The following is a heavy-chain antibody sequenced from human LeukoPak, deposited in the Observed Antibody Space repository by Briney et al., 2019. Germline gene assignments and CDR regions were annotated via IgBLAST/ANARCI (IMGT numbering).Heavy chain of an antibody. CDR1: GFTFSSYS. J-gene: IGHJ4*02. D-gene: IGHD3-10*01. CDR3: ATVEESYYYDSGSQTRQYYFDY. CDR2: ISSSSSYI. V-gene: IGHV3-21*01. Sequence: GGSLRLSCAASGFTFSSYSMNWVRQAPGKGLEWVSSISSSSSYIYYADSVKGRFTISRDNAKNSLYLQMNSLRAEDTAVYYCATVEESYYYDSGSQTRQYYFDYWGQGTLVTVSS.